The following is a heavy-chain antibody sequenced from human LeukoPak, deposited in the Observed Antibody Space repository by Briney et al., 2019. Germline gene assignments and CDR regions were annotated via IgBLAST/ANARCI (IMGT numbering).Heavy chain of an antibody. CDR2: ISGSRGST. CDR3: AKYFYDYSYYGMDV. CDR1: GLTFSSHA. Sequence: GGSLRLSCAASGLTFSSHAMSWVRQAPGKGLEGVSTISGSRGSTYSADSVKGRFTISRDNSKNTVYLQMNSLRAEDTAVYYCAKYFYDYSYYGMDVWGQGTTVTVSS. D-gene: IGHD2/OR15-2a*01. V-gene: IGHV3-23*01. J-gene: IGHJ6*02.